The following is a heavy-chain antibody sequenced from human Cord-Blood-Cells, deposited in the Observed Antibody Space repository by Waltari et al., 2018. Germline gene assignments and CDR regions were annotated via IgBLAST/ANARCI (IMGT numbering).Heavy chain of an antibody. CDR3: AITVRGIGFGYFDY. J-gene: IGHJ4*02. V-gene: IGHV3-23*01. CDR1: GFTFSSYA. Sequence: EVQLLESGGGLVQPGGSLRLSCAASGFTFSSYAMSWVRQAPGKGLEWVSGISGSGGSTYYADSVQGRFTISRDNSKNTLYLQMNSLRAEDTAVYYCAITVRGIGFGYFDYWGQGTLVTVSS. D-gene: IGHD3-16*01. CDR2: ISGSGGST.